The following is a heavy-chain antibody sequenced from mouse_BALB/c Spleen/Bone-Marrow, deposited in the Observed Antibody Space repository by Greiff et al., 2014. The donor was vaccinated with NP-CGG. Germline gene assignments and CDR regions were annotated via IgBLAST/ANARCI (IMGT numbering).Heavy chain of an antibody. J-gene: IGHJ4*01. CDR1: GYALSSNW. CDR2: IYPGDGDT. V-gene: IGHV1-80*01. CDR3: ARGDYRYGDFAMDY. Sequence: VQLQESGAELVRPGSSVKISCKASGYALSSNWMNWVKQRPGQGLEWIGQIYPGDGDTNYNGKFQGKATLTADKSSSTAYMQLSSLTSEDSAVCFCARGDYRYGDFAMDYWGQGTSVTVSS. D-gene: IGHD2-12*01.